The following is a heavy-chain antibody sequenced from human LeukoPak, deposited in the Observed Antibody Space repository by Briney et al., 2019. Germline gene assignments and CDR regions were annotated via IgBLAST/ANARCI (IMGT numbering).Heavy chain of an antibody. V-gene: IGHV3-21*01. Sequence: GGSLRLSCAASGFTFSSFSMIWVRPAPGKGLEWVSSISSSSSYLYHADSVKGRFTISRNNPKNSLYLQMNSLRAEDTAVYYCASSGTRFSLNFRFDYWGQGTLVTVSS. J-gene: IGHJ4*02. CDR2: ISSSSSYL. CDR1: GFTFSSFS. CDR3: ASSGTRFSLNFRFDY. D-gene: IGHD3-9*01.